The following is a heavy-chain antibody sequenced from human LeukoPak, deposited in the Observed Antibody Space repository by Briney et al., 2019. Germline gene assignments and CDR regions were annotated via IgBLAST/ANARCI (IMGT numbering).Heavy chain of an antibody. V-gene: IGHV3-23*01. J-gene: IGHJ4*02. CDR3: AKRGGSYYYDSSGYAFDY. D-gene: IGHD3-22*01. CDR1: GFTFSSYA. CDR2: ISGSGGST. Sequence: PGGSLRLSCGAAGFTFSSYAMSWVRQARGGGVEWVSAISGSGGSTYYADSVKGRFTISRDNSKNTLYLQMNSLRAEDTAVYYCAKRGGSYYYDSSGYAFDYWGQGTLVTVSS.